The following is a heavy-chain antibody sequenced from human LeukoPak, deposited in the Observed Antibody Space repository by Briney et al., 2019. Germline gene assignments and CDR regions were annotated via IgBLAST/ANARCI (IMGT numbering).Heavy chain of an antibody. V-gene: IGHV1-24*01. J-gene: IGHJ4*02. CDR3: ARARFGGPPTH. Sequence: ASVKVSCKVSGYTLTELSMHWVRQAPGKGLEWMGGFDPEDGETIYAQKFQGRVTITADESTSTAYMELSSLRSEDTAVYYCARARFGGPPTHWGQGTLVTVSS. D-gene: IGHD2-15*01. CDR2: FDPEDGET. CDR1: GYTLTELS.